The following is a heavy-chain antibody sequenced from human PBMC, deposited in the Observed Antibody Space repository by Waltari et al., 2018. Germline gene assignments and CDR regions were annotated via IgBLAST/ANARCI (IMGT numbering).Heavy chain of an antibody. CDR1: GYSISSGYY. V-gene: IGHV4-38-2*01. D-gene: IGHD4-17*01. Sequence: QVQLQESGPGLVKPSETLSLTCAVSGYSISSGYYWGWIRQPPGKGLEWIGRIYHSGSTYYNPSLKSRVTISVDTSKNQFSLKLSSVTAADTAVYYCANLMTTVTTTWFDPWGQGTLVTVSS. CDR3: ANLMTTVTTTWFDP. J-gene: IGHJ5*02. CDR2: IYHSGST.